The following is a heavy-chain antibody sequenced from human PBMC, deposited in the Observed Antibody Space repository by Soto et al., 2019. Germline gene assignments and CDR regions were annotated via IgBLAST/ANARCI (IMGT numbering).Heavy chain of an antibody. Sequence: QITLKESGPTLVKPTQTLTLTCTFSGFSLSTSGVGVGWIRQPPGKALEWLALIYWDDDKRYSPSLKSRLTIXKXXSKNQVALTMTNMDPVDTATYYCAHIDTRIVRFPYRGQGALAMVS. CDR3: AHIDTRIVRFPY. V-gene: IGHV2-5*02. J-gene: IGHJ1*01. D-gene: IGHD3-22*01. CDR2: IYWDDDK. CDR1: GFSLSTSGVG.